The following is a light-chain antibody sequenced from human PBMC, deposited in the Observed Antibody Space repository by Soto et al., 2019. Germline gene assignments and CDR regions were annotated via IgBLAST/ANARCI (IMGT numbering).Light chain of an antibody. V-gene: IGKV3-11*01. J-gene: IGKJ1*01. CDR1: QSVSSY. Sequence: LSPGERATLSCRASQSVSSYLAWYQQKPGQAPSLLIYDASNRATGIPARFSGSGSGTDFTLTISSLEPEDFAVYYCQQRSNWPRGTFGQGTKV. CDR3: QQRSNWPRGT. CDR2: DAS.